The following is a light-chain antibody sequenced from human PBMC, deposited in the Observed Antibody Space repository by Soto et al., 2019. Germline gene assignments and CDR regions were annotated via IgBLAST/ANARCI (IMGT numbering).Light chain of an antibody. CDR2: DDS. V-gene: IGLV3-21*02. CDR3: QVWYSSTDLYV. Sequence: SYELTQPPSVSVAPGQTARITCGGNSIGSESVHWYQQRPGQAPVLVVYDDSDRPSGIPERFSGSNSANTATLTISRVEAGDEADYYCQVWYSSTDLYVFGSGTKV. CDR1: SIGSES. J-gene: IGLJ1*01.